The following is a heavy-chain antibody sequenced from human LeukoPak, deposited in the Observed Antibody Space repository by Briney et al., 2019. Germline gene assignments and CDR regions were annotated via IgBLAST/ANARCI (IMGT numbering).Heavy chain of an antibody. CDR1: GGSISSSSYY. CDR2: IYYSGST. V-gene: IGHV4-39*01. J-gene: IGHJ4*02. Sequence: SETLSLTCTVSGGSISSSSYYWGWIRQPPGKGLEWIGSIYYSGSTYYNPSLKSRVTISVDTSKNQFSLKLSSVTAADTAVYYCARLSKGAFDCWGQGTLVTVSS. CDR3: ARLSKGAFDC. D-gene: IGHD3-16*01.